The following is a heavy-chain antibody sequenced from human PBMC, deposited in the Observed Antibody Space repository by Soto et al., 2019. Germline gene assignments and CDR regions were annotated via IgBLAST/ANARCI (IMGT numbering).Heavy chain of an antibody. D-gene: IGHD3-3*01. CDR3: ARGERITLYFEA. J-gene: IGHJ4*02. CDR1: GYSLSMNT. CDR2: INVGNGDT. V-gene: IGHV1-3*01. Sequence: ASVKVSCTPSGYSLSMNTMHWVLRAPGERLEWKGWINVGNGDTKSSQEFQGRVTITRDTSATTAYMELSSLRSEDPAVYYCARGERITLYFEAWGEASVVNFSS.